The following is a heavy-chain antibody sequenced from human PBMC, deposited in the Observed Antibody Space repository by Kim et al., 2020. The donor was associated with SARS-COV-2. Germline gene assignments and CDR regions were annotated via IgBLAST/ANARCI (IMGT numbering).Heavy chain of an antibody. V-gene: IGHV3-15*01. CDR3: TAREKTYYYDSSGYYLDY. D-gene: IGHD3-22*01. Sequence: GSLRLSCAASGFTFSNAWMSWVRQAPGKGLEWVGRIKSKTDGGTTDYAAPVKGRFTISRDDSKNTLYLQMNSLKTEDTAVYYCTAREKTYYYDSSGYYLDYWGQGTLVTVSS. J-gene: IGHJ4*02. CDR2: IKSKTDGGTT. CDR1: GFTFSNAW.